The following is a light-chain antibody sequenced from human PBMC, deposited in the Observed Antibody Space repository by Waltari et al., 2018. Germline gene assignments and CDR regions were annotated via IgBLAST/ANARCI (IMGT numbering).Light chain of an antibody. CDR1: QSISGY. V-gene: IGKV1-39*01. CDR3: QQSYSTLPYT. J-gene: IGKJ2*01. Sequence: DIQMTQSPSSLSASVGDRVTITCRASQSISGYLNWYQQKPGKAPKLLIYAASSLQSGVPSRFSGSGSGTDFTLTISSLQPEDFATYYCQQSYSTLPYTFGQGTKLEIK. CDR2: AAS.